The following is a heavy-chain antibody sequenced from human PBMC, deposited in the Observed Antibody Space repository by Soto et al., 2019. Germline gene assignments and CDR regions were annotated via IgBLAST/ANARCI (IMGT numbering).Heavy chain of an antibody. CDR3: ARDVAAAGTSPYYFDY. D-gene: IGHD6-13*01. V-gene: IGHV1-46*01. CDR2: INPSGGST. CDR1: GYPFTTYF. Sequence: ASVKVSCKASGYPFTTYFIHWVRQAPGQGLEWMGIINPSGGSTSYAQKLQGRVTMTRDTSTSTVYMEMSSLRSEDTAVYYCARDVAAAGTSPYYFDYWGQGTLVTVSS. J-gene: IGHJ4*02.